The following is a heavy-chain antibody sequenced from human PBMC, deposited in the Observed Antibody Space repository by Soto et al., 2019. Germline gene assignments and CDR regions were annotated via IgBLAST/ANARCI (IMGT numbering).Heavy chain of an antibody. V-gene: IGHV3-21*01. J-gene: IGHJ5*02. CDR1: GFTFSSYS. CDR3: ARDPYCSSTSCYHGWFDP. Sequence: PGGSLRLSCAASGFTFSSYSMNWVRQAPGKGLEWVPSISSSSSYIYYADSVKGRFTISRDNAKNSLYLQMNSLRAEDTAVYYCARDPYCSSTSCYHGWFDPWGQGTLVTVSS. CDR2: ISSSSSYI. D-gene: IGHD2-2*01.